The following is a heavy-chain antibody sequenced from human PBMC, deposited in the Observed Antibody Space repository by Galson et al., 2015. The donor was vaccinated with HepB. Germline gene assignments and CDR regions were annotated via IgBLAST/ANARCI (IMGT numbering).Heavy chain of an antibody. CDR1: GFTFSSYS. D-gene: IGHD2-15*01. CDR2: ISSSSTI. J-gene: IGHJ4*02. Sequence: SLRLSCAASGFTFSSYSMNWVRQAPGKGLEWVSYISSSSTIYYADSVKGRFTISRDNAKNSLYLQMNSLRDEDTAVYYCARVATGIDYWGQGTLVTVSS. CDR3: ARVATGIDY. V-gene: IGHV3-48*02.